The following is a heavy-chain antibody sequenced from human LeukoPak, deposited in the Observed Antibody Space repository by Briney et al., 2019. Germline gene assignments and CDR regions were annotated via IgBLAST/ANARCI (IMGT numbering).Heavy chain of an antibody. CDR3: ARELFDFGY. V-gene: IGHV3-23*01. Sequence: PGGSLRLSCAPSGLTFDNFAMTWVRQAPGKGLEWVSEITGSGGSTYYADSVKGRLTISRDNSKNTLYLQMNRLRAEDTAIYYCARELFDFGYWGQGTLVTVSS. J-gene: IGHJ4*02. CDR2: ITGSGGST. D-gene: IGHD3-10*01. CDR1: GLTFDNFA.